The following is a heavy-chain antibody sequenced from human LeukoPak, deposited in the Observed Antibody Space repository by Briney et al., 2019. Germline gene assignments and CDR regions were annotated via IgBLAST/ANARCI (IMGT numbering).Heavy chain of an antibody. J-gene: IGHJ4*02. Sequence: SSETLSLTCTVSGTSITRTYWSWNRQPPGRGLESVGYVYDTGDTNYNPSLKSRVTMSLDTSKNQFSLTLSSVTAADTAVYYCARRGTSGNYQMLHFDSWGQGILVTVSS. V-gene: IGHV4-59*08. CDR3: ARRGTSGNYQMLHFDS. CDR1: GTSITRTY. D-gene: IGHD1-7*01. CDR2: VYDTGDT.